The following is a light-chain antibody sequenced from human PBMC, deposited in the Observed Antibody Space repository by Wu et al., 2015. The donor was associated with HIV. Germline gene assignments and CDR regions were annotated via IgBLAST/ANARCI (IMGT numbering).Light chain of an antibody. V-gene: IGKV3-20*01. CDR3: QQYGSSFT. CDR1: QSVSSSY. Sequence: EIVLTQSPGTLSLSPGERATLSCRASQSVSSSYLAWYQQKPGQAPRLLIYGASSRATGIPDRFSGSGSGTDFTLTISRLEPEDFAVYYCQQYGSSFTFGPGTKSG. J-gene: IGKJ3*01. CDR2: GAS.